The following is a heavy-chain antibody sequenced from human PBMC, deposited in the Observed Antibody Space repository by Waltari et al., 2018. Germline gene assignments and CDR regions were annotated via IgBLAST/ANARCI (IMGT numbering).Heavy chain of an antibody. V-gene: IGHV3-23*03. CDR1: GFTFSSYA. CDR2: IYSGGST. J-gene: IGHJ3*02. D-gene: IGHD2-21*02. CDR3: ATPGDYSFSDAFDI. Sequence: EVQLLESGGGLVQPGGSLRLSCAASGFTFSSYAMSWVRQAPGKGLEWVSVIYSGGSTYYADSVKGRFTISRDNSKNTLYLQMNSLRAEDTAVYYCATPGDYSFSDAFDIWGQGTMVTVSS.